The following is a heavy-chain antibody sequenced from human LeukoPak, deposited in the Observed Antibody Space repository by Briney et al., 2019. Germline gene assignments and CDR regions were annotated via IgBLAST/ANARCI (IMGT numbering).Heavy chain of an antibody. Sequence: GGSLRLSCAASGFTFSNAWVNWVRQAPGKGLEWVGRIKSKTDGGTTDYAAPVEGRFTISRDDSKNTLYLQMNSLKTDDTAVYYYSTTSYSSSARFDYWGQGTLVTVSS. CDR3: STTSYSSSARFDY. CDR1: GFTFSNAW. V-gene: IGHV3-15*01. J-gene: IGHJ4*02. D-gene: IGHD6-6*01. CDR2: IKSKTDGGTT.